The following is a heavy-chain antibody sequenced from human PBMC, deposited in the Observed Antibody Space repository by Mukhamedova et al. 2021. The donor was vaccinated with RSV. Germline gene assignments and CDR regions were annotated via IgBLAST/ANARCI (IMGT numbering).Heavy chain of an antibody. CDR2: INPRGGST. J-gene: IGHJ2*01. Sequence: EYMGKINPRGGSTTYAQRFQGRVTMTRDTSTSTVYMQLSSLRSDDTAVYYRAREGVEWLPDYWCFDPWGRGTLVTVSS. CDR3: AREGVEWLPDYWCFDP. V-gene: IGHV1-46*01. D-gene: IGHD3-3*01.